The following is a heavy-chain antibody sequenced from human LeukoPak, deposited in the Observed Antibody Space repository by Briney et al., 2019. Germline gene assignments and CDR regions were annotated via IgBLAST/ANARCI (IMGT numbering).Heavy chain of an antibody. CDR1: GFTFDDYA. CDR2: ISWNVGSI. CDR3: ATRNRPRSPYWYFDL. J-gene: IGHJ2*01. V-gene: IGHV3-9*01. Sequence: PGGSLRLSCAASGFTFDDYAMHWVRQAPGKGLEWVSSISWNVGSIGYADSVKGRFTISRDNAKNSLYLQMNSLRAEDTALYYCATRNRPRSPYWYFDLWGRGTLVTVSS. D-gene: IGHD2/OR15-2a*01.